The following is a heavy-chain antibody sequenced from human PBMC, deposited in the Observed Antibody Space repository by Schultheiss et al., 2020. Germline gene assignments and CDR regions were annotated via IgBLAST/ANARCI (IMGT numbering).Heavy chain of an antibody. CDR1: GYSFTSYG. CDR3: ARDFGYYYDSSGYQA. D-gene: IGHD3-22*01. Sequence: ASVKVSCKASGYSFTSYGISWVRQAPGQGLEWLGWISGYNGNTNYAQKLQGRVTMTRNTSISTAYMELRSLRSDDTAVYYCARDFGYYYDSSGYQAWGQGTLVTVSS. J-gene: IGHJ5*02. CDR2: ISGYNGNT. V-gene: IGHV1-18*04.